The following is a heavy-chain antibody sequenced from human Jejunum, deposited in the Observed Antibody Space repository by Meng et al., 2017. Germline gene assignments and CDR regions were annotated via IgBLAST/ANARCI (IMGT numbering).Heavy chain of an antibody. D-gene: IGHD1-1*01. CDR2: TNPDTGGT. CDR3: ARDAGSFLDYYFDS. Sequence: QVQLVQSGAEGKKSGASVKVSCTASGYPFTDHYIHWVRQAPGQGLEWMGWTNPDTGGTNYAQKFQGWVTMTRDTSISTAYMELRRLRSDDTAVYYCARDAGSFLDYYFDSWGQGTLVTVSS. CDR1: GYPFTDHY. V-gene: IGHV1-2*04. J-gene: IGHJ4*02.